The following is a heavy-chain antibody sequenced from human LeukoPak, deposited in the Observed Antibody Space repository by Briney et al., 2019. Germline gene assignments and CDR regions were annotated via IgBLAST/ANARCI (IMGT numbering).Heavy chain of an antibody. V-gene: IGHV4-39*07. J-gene: IGHJ4*02. Sequence: SETLSLTCTVSGGSISSSSYYWGWIRQPPGQGLKWIGSIYYSGNTYYNPSLESRVTISVDTSKNVFSLRLTSMTAADTAIYYCARGTLTTHFDYWGQGTLVTVSS. CDR1: GGSISSSSYY. CDR3: ARGTLTTHFDY. D-gene: IGHD4-17*01. CDR2: IYYSGNT.